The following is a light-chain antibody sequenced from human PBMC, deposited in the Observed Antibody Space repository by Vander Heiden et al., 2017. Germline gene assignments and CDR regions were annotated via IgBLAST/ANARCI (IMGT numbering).Light chain of an antibody. J-gene: IGKJ1*01. CDR2: KAS. CDR3: QQYNSHSRT. V-gene: IGKV1-5*03. Sequence: DIQMTQSPSTPSASVGDRVTITCRASQSISSWLAWYQQKPGKAPKLLIYKASHLEGGVPSRFSGSGFGTEFTLTISSLQPDDFATYYCQQYNSHSRTFGQGTKVEIK. CDR1: QSISSW.